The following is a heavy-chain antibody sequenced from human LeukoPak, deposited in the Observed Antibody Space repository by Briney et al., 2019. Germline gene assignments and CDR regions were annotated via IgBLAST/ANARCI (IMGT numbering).Heavy chain of an antibody. CDR2: ISGSGGST. Sequence: PGGSLRLSCAASGFTFSSYAMSWVRQAPGKGLEWVSAISGSGGSTYYADSVKGRFTISRHNSKDTLYLQMNSLRAEDTAVYYCAKLGRGPESAFDIWGQGTMVTVSS. CDR3: AKLGRGPESAFDI. J-gene: IGHJ3*02. V-gene: IGHV3-23*01. CDR1: GFTFSSYA. D-gene: IGHD5-12*01.